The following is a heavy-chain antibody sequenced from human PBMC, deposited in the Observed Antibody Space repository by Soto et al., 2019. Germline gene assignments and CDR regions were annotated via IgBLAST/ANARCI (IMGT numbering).Heavy chain of an antibody. Sequence: QLQLQESGPGLVKPSETLSLTCTVSGGSISSGSYYWGWIRQPPGKGLEWIGSIYYSGSTYYNPSLKSRVTISVDTSKNQFSLKLSSVTAADTAVYYCARWAAAGTKRGAYYYYGMDVWGQGTTVTVSS. V-gene: IGHV4-39*01. D-gene: IGHD6-13*01. CDR1: GGSISSGSYY. J-gene: IGHJ6*02. CDR3: ARWAAAGTKRGAYYYYGMDV. CDR2: IYYSGST.